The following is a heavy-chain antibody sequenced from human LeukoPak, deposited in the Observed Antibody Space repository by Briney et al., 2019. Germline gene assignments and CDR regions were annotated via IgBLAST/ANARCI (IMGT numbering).Heavy chain of an antibody. D-gene: IGHD3-10*01. V-gene: IGHV4-59*01. Sequence: SETLSLTCTVYARSISTYYCGWIRQPPGKGLEWHGFIYDSGSTNQNPSLRSRVTISVDTSKNQFSLKLNSVTAADTAVYYCARGPLMVRGPFDYWGQGTLVTVSS. J-gene: IGHJ4*02. CDR2: IYDSGST. CDR3: ARGPLMVRGPFDY. CDR1: ARSISTYY.